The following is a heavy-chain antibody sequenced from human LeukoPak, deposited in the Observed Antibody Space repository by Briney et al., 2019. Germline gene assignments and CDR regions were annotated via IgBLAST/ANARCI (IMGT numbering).Heavy chain of an antibody. CDR3: ARAVDTAIMYNWFDP. CDR2: INDSGST. Sequence: SETLSLTCAVYGGSFSGYYWNWICQPPGKGLEWIGEINDSGSTNYNPSLKSRVTISVDTSKNQFSLKLSSVTASDTAMYYCARAVDTAIMYNWFDPWGQGILVTVSS. V-gene: IGHV4-34*01. D-gene: IGHD5-18*01. J-gene: IGHJ5*02. CDR1: GGSFSGYY.